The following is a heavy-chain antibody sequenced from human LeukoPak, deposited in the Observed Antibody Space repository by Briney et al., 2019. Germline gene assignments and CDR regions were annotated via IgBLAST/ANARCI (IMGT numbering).Heavy chain of an antibody. D-gene: IGHD3-22*01. V-gene: IGHV4-39*01. CDR3: ASLSKYYYESRGFFDC. Sequence: PSETLSLTCTVSGGSISSSSYYWGWIRQPPGKGLEWIGSFSYSGSTYYNPSLKSRVTISVDTSKNQFSLKMSSVTAADTAMYYCASLSKYYYESRGFFDCWGQGTLVTVSS. J-gene: IGHJ4*02. CDR2: FSYSGST. CDR1: GGSISSSSYY.